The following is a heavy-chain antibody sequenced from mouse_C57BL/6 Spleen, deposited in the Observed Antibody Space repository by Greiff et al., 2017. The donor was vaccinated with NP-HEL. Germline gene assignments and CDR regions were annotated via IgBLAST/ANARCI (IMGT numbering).Heavy chain of an antibody. CDR1: GFTFSDYG. CDR3: ANYGSRKGAMDY. J-gene: IGHJ4*01. D-gene: IGHD1-1*01. V-gene: IGHV5-17*01. CDR2: ISSGSSTI. Sequence: EVKLEESGGGLVKPGGSLKLSCAASGFTFSDYGMHWVRQAPEKGLEWVAYISSGSSTIYYADTVKGRFTISRDNAKNTLFLQMTSLRSEDTAMYYCANYGSRKGAMDYWGQGTSVTVSS.